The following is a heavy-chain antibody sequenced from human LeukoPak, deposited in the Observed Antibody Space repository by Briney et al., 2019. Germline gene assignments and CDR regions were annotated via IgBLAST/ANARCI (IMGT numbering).Heavy chain of an antibody. J-gene: IGHJ6*03. CDR1: GFTFSSYA. Sequence: GGSLRLSCAASGFTFSSYAMHWVRQAPGKGLEWVSDISSSGASTYYADSVKGRFTISRDNAKKTLYLQMSSLGAEDTAVYYCARDMSAWTMDVWGKGTTVTVSS. CDR3: ARDMSAWTMDV. CDR2: ISSSGAST. V-gene: IGHV3-23*01. D-gene: IGHD1-1*01.